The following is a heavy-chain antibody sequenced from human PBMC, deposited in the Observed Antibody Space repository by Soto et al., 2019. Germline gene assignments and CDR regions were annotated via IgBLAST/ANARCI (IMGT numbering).Heavy chain of an antibody. CDR1: GYLFTAYS. CDR3: AREENCSGGTCYSEYFHR. Sequence: GASVKVSCKTSGYLFTAYSMHWVRLAPGQGLEWMGVVNPSGGSTKYAQNFQGRVTMTRDTSTTTIYMELSSVRPDDTAIYYCAREENCSGGTCYSEYFHRWGQGTLVTVSS. D-gene: IGHD2-15*01. CDR2: VNPSGGST. J-gene: IGHJ1*01. V-gene: IGHV1-46*01.